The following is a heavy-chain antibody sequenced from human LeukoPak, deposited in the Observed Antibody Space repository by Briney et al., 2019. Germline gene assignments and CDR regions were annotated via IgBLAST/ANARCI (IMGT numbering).Heavy chain of an antibody. J-gene: IGHJ2*01. CDR1: GFTFSSYG. CDR3: AKTPLQDCSGGSCYSYWYFDL. D-gene: IGHD2-15*01. V-gene: IGHV3-30*18. Sequence: PGRSLRLACAASGFTFSSYGMHWVRQAPGTGLEWVAVISYDGNNKYFADSVKGRFTISRDNSKNTLYLKMNSLRAEDTAVYYCAKTPLQDCSGGSCYSYWYFDLWGRGTLVTVSS. CDR2: ISYDGNNK.